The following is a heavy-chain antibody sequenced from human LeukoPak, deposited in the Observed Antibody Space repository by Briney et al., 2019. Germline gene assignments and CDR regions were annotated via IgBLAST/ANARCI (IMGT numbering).Heavy chain of an antibody. Sequence: LGGSLRLSCAVSGLTFSNYGMHWVRQAPGKGLEWVAFIRYDASNKYYADSVKGRFTISRDNSENTLYLQMNRLGVEDTAIYYCAGDFDYWGQGTLVTVSS. J-gene: IGHJ4*02. CDR3: AGDFDY. CDR1: GLTFSNYG. V-gene: IGHV3-30*02. CDR2: IRYDASNK.